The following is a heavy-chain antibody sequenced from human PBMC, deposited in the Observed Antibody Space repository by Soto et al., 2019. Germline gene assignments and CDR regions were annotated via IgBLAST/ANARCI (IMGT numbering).Heavy chain of an antibody. Sequence: SETLSLTCTVSGGSISSSSYYWGWIRQPPGKGLEWIGSIYYSGSTYYNPSLKSRVTISVDTSKNRFSLKLSSVTAADTAVFYCARHYSSGSRNWFDPWGQGTLVTVSS. CDR1: GGSISSSSYY. CDR2: IYYSGST. CDR3: ARHYSSGSRNWFDP. V-gene: IGHV4-39*01. J-gene: IGHJ5*02. D-gene: IGHD6-19*01.